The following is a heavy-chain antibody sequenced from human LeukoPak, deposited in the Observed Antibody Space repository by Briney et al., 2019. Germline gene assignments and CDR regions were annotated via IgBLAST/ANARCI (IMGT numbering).Heavy chain of an antibody. CDR3: AVLLWFGELGY. J-gene: IGHJ4*02. CDR2: ISSSGSTI. CDR1: GFTFSSYE. Sequence: PGGSLRLSCAASGFTFSSYEMNWVRQAPGKGLEWVSYISSSGSTIYYADSVKGRFTISRGNAKNSLYLQMNSLRAEDTAVYYCAVLLWFGELGYWGQGTLVTVSS. D-gene: IGHD3-10*01. V-gene: IGHV3-48*03.